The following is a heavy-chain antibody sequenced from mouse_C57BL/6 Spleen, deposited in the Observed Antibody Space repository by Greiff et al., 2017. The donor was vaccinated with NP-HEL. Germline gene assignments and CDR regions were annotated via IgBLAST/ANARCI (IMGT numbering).Heavy chain of an antibody. V-gene: IGHV5-17*01. CDR1: GFTFSDYG. CDR3: ARKPYDGYYVNWYFDV. CDR2: ISSGSSTI. Sequence: EVHLVESGGGLVKPGGSLKLSCAASGFTFSDYGMHWVRQAPEKGLEWVAYISSGSSTIYYADTVKGRFTISRDNANNTLFLQMTSLRSEDTAMYYCARKPYDGYYVNWYFDVWGTGTTVTVSS. J-gene: IGHJ1*03. D-gene: IGHD2-3*01.